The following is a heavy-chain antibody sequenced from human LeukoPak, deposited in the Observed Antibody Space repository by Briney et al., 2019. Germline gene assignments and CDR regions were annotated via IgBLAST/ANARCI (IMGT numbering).Heavy chain of an antibody. CDR1: GGSFSGYY. J-gene: IGHJ4*02. V-gene: IGHV4-34*01. Sequence: PSETLSLTCAVYGGSFSGYYWSWIRQPPGKGLEWIGEINHSGSTNYNPSLKSRVTISVDTSKNQFSLKLSSVTAADTAVYYCARGFGSITMVRGVIKSGGTPTNRGQGTLVTVSS. CDR3: ARGFGSITMVRGVIKSGGTPTN. CDR2: INHSGST. D-gene: IGHD3-10*01.